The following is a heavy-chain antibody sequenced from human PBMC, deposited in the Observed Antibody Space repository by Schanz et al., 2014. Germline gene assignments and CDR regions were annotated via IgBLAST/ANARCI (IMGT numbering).Heavy chain of an antibody. V-gene: IGHV3-21*05. CDR2: ISSSSSYT. J-gene: IGHJ6*02. CDR1: GFIFSNFA. CDR3: ARYGFRKFGVVYGLAV. D-gene: IGHD3-3*01. Sequence: EVHLVESGGGLVQPGGSLRLSCAASGFIFSNFAMEWVRQAPGKGLEWVSYISSSSSYTNYADSVKGRFTISRDNAKNSLYLQMNSLRVEDTAVYYCARYGFRKFGVVYGLAVWGQGTTVTVS.